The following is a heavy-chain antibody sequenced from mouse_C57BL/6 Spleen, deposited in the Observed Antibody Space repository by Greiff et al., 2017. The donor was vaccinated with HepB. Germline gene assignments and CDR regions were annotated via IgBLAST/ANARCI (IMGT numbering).Heavy chain of an antibody. D-gene: IGHD1-1*01. J-gene: IGHJ2*01. CDR3: VRNYGSSLDY. CDR2: IRSKSNNYAT. Sequence: EVKLMESGGGLVQPKGSLKLSCAASGFSFNTYAMNWVRQAPGKGLEWVARIRSKSNNYATYYADSVKDRFTISRDDSESMLYLQMNNLKTEDTAMYYCVRNYGSSLDYWGQSTTLTVAS. V-gene: IGHV10-1*01. CDR1: GFSFNTYA.